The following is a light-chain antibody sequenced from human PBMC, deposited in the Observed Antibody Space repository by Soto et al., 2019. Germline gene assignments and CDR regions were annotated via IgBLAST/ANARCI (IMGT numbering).Light chain of an antibody. CDR2: DAS. CDR1: QSVSNNY. J-gene: IGKJ1*01. CDR3: QPRSHWWT. V-gene: IGKV3-11*01. Sequence: EIVLTQSPGTLSLSPGERATLSCRASQSVSNNYLAWYQQKPGQAPRLLISDASYRATGIPPRFSGSGSGTDFTLTISSLEPEDFAVYYCQPRSHWWTFGQGTKVDIK.